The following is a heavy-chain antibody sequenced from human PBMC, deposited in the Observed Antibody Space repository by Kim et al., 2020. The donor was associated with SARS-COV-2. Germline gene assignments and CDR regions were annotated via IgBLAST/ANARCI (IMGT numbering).Heavy chain of an antibody. V-gene: IGHV3-30*04. Sequence: GGSLRLSCAASGFTFSGYAMHWVRQAPGKGLEWVTVTSSDGSSKDYADSVKGRFTISRDNSKNTLYLQMNSLRTEDTAVYYCARAQAYCSGGSCYPRPFDYWGQGTLVAVSS. CDR2: TSSDGSSK. CDR1: GFTFSGYA. CDR3: ARAQAYCSGGSCYPRPFDY. J-gene: IGHJ4*02. D-gene: IGHD2-15*01.